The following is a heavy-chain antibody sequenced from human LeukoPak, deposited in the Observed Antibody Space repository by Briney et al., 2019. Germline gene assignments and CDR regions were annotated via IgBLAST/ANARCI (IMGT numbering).Heavy chain of an antibody. CDR2: ISSSGSTI. CDR1: GFTFSSYE. CDR3: TTIDEVNRKFDY. J-gene: IGHJ4*02. Sequence: AGGSLRLSCAASGFTFSSYEMNWVRQAPGKGLEWVSYISSSGSTIYYADSVKGRFTISRDNSKNTLYLQMNSLRAEDTAVYYCTTIDEVNRKFDYWGQGTLVTVS. V-gene: IGHV3-48*03. D-gene: IGHD1-14*01.